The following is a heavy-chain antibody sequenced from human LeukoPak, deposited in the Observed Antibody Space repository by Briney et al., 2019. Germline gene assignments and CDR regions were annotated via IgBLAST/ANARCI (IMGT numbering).Heavy chain of an antibody. CDR1: GDXVSSNSAA. CDR2: TYYMSKWYN. D-gene: IGHD1-7*01. V-gene: IGHV6-1*01. J-gene: IGHJ5*02. CDR3: ARSHWNYDNWFDP. Sequence: SQTLSLTCAISGDXVSSNSAAWNWIRQSPSRGLEWLGRTYYMSKWYNDYAVSVKSRITINPETSKNQFSLQLKSVTPEDTAVYYCARSHWNYDNWFDPWGQGTVVTVSS.